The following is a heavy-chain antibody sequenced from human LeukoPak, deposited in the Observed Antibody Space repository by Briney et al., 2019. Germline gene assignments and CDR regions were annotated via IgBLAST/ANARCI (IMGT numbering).Heavy chain of an antibody. V-gene: IGHV1-2*02. J-gene: IGHJ6*02. Sequence: ASVKVSCKASGYTFTMYYIHWVRQAPGQGLEWMGWINPNSGGTNYAQKFQGRVTMTRDTSISTAYMELSRLRSDDAAVYYCARGSGSYVYYYGMDVWGQGTTVTVSS. CDR3: ARGSGSYVYYYGMDV. D-gene: IGHD3-10*01. CDR2: INPNSGGT. CDR1: GYTFTMYY.